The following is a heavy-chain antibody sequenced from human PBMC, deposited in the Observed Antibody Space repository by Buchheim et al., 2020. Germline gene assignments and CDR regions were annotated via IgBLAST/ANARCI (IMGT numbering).Heavy chain of an antibody. Sequence: EVQLLESGGGLVQPGGSLRLSCATSGFTFNTYAMSWVRQTPGKGLEWVSSISISGRSTYYADSVKGRFTISRDNSNNTLYLQMASLRAEDTAVYYCAKDRPEGYSAYWGQGTL. V-gene: IGHV3-23*01. CDR3: AKDRPEGYSAY. J-gene: IGHJ4*02. CDR2: ISISGRST. CDR1: GFTFNTYA. D-gene: IGHD3-22*01.